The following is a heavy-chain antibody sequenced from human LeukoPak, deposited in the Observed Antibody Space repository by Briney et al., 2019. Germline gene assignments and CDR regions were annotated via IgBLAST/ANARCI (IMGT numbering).Heavy chain of an antibody. CDR1: GGSISSYY. CDR3: ASYFVGNGGRGY. CDR2: VYDSWNN. D-gene: IGHD3-10*02. Sequence: PSETLSLTCTVSGGSISSYYWSWIRQPPGKGLEWLGSVYDSWNNYYNPSLESRITMSVDTSKNQYSLELSSVIAADTAVYYCASYFVGNGGRGYWGQGALVTVSS. V-gene: IGHV4-59*04. J-gene: IGHJ4*02.